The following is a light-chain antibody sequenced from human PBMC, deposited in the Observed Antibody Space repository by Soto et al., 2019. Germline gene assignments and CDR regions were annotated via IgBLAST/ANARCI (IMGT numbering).Light chain of an antibody. V-gene: IGKV3-15*01. CDR2: GAS. J-gene: IGKJ2*01. CDR1: QSVSSN. Sequence: EIVMTQSPATLSVSPGERATLSCRASQSVSSNLAWYQQKPGQAPRLLIYGASTRATGIPARFSGSGSVTEFTLTISSLQSEDFAVYYGQQYNNWPYTFGPGTKLEIK. CDR3: QQYNNWPYT.